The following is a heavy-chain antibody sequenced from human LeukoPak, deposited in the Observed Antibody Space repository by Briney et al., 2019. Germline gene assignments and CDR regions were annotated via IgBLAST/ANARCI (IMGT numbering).Heavy chain of an antibody. Sequence: SVKVSCKASGGTFSSYAIGWVRQAPGQGLEWMGRIIPIFGIANYAQKFQGRVTITADKSTSTAYMELSSLRSEDTAVYYCAIYYYDSSGLSSAFDIWGQGTMVTVSS. CDR1: GGTFSSYA. J-gene: IGHJ3*02. CDR2: IIPIFGIA. D-gene: IGHD3-22*01. V-gene: IGHV1-69*04. CDR3: AIYYYDSSGLSSAFDI.